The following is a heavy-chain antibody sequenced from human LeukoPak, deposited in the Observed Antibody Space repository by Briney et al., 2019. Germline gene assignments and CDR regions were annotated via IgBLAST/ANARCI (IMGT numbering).Heavy chain of an antibody. D-gene: IGHD3-10*01. J-gene: IGHJ4*02. V-gene: IGHV4-39*01. CDR3: ARLVHGSASVGDRFDS. Sequence: SETLSLTCTVSGDSSRGDVYYWCWIRQPPGKGLEWIGNIEYGGSAYYNPSLQSRFTLSVDMSQYQFSLQLSSVTAADTAVYFCARLVHGSASVGDRFDSWGRGTLVTVSS. CDR2: IEYGGSA. CDR1: GDSSRGDVYY.